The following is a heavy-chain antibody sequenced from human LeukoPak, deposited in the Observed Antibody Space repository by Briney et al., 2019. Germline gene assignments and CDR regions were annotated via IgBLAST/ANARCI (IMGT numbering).Heavy chain of an antibody. J-gene: IGHJ5*02. CDR2: ISSSGSTI. V-gene: IGHV3-11*04. D-gene: IGHD3-3*01. Sequence: GGSLRLSCAASGFTFSDYYMSWIRQAPGKGLEWVSYISSSGSTIYYADSVKGRFTISRDNAKNSLYLQMNSLRAEDTAVYYCASHGSTIFGLRFDPWGQGTLVTVSS. CDR3: ASHGSTIFGLRFDP. CDR1: GFTFSDYY.